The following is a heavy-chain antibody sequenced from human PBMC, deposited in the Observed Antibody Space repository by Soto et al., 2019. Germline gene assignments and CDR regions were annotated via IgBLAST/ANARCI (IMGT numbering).Heavy chain of an antibody. CDR1: GGSISSGDYY. CDR3: AREEYSYGQGGYFDY. D-gene: IGHD5-18*01. Sequence: SETLALTCTVSGGSISSGDYYWSWIRQPPGKGLEWIGYIYYSGSTYYNPSLKSRVTISVDTSKNQFSLKLSSVTAADTAVYYCAREEYSYGQGGYFDYWGQGTLVTVFS. V-gene: IGHV4-30-4*01. CDR2: IYYSGST. J-gene: IGHJ4*02.